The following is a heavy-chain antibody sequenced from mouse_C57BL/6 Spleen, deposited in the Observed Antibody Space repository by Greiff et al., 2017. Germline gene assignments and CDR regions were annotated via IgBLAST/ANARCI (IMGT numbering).Heavy chain of an antibody. CDR2: IYPGNSDT. CDR1: GYTFTSYW. Sequence: VQLQQSGTVLARPGASVKMSCKTSGYTFTSYWMHWVKQRPGQGLEWIGAIYPGNSDTSYNQKFKGKDKLTAVTSASTAYMELSSLTNEDSAVYYCTRSDYYGSRNWYFDVWGTGTTVTVSS. CDR3: TRSDYYGSRNWYFDV. J-gene: IGHJ1*03. D-gene: IGHD1-1*01. V-gene: IGHV1-5*01.